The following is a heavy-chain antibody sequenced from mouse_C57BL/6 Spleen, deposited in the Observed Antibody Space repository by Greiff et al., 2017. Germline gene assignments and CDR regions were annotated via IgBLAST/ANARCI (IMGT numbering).Heavy chain of an antibody. J-gene: IGHJ3*01. CDR3: ARKIYDYSFAY. V-gene: IGHV1-53*01. CDR1: GYTFTSYW. CDR2: INPSNGGT. Sequence: QVQLQQPGTELVKPGASVKLSCKASGYTFTSYWMHWVKPRPGQGLEWIGNINPSNGGTNYNEKFKSKATLTVDKSSSTAYRQLSSLTSEDSGVYYCARKIYDYSFAYWGQGALVTVSA. D-gene: IGHD2-4*01.